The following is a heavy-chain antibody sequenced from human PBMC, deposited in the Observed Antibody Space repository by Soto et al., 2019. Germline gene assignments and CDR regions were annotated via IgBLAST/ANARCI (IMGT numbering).Heavy chain of an antibody. Sequence: EVQQVESGGTLVQPGGSLRLSCAASGFDASVNYMTWVRQAPVKGLEWVSAINSGGNTFYADSVKGRFTISRDNSKNTLYLQMNSLRVEDTAMYYCVRENYYYGMDVWGQGTAVTVSS. V-gene: IGHV3-66*01. CDR3: VRENYYYGMDV. CDR2: INSGGNT. CDR1: GFDASVNY. J-gene: IGHJ6*02.